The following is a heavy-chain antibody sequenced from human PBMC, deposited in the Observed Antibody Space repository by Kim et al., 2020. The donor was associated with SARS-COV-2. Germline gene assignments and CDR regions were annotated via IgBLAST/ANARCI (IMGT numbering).Heavy chain of an antibody. CDR1: GYTFTGYY. Sequence: ASVKVSCKASGYTFTGYYMHWVRQAPGQGLEWMGWINPNSGGTNYAQKFQGRVTMTRDTSISTAYMELSRLRSDDTAVYYCARDSGGFEQLEPWDDIWGQGTMVTVSS. J-gene: IGHJ3*02. D-gene: IGHD1-1*01. CDR2: INPNSGGT. V-gene: IGHV1-2*02. CDR3: ARDSGGFEQLEPWDDI.